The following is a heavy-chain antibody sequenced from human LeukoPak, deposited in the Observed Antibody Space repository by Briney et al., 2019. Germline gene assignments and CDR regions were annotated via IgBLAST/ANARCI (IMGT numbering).Heavy chain of an antibody. V-gene: IGHV1-69*04. D-gene: IGHD2-21*02. J-gene: IGHJ4*02. Sequence: SVKVSCKASGGTFSSYAISWVRQAPGQGLEWMGRIIPILGIANCAQKFQGRVTITADKSTSTAYMELSSLRSEDTAVYYCARDPAYCGGDCYFDYWGQGTLVTVSS. CDR1: GGTFSSYA. CDR3: ARDPAYCGGDCYFDY. CDR2: IIPILGIA.